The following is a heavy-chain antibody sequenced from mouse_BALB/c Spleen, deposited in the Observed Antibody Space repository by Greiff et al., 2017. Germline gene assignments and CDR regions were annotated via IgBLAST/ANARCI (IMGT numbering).Heavy chain of an antibody. CDR3: ARTYYGDAMDY. Sequence: VQLQQSGAELVRPGTSVKVSCKASGYAFTNYLIEWVKQRPGQGLEWIGVINPGSGGTNYNEKFKGKATLTADKSSSTAYMQLSSLTSDDSAVYFCARTYYGDAMDYWGQGTSVTVSS. D-gene: IGHD2-10*01. J-gene: IGHJ4*01. CDR1: GYAFTNYL. CDR2: INPGSGGT. V-gene: IGHV1-54*01.